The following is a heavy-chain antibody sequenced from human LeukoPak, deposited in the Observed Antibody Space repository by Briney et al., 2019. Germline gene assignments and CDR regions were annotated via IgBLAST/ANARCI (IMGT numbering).Heavy chain of an antibody. CDR3: Q. CDR1: GYTFTSYA. V-gene: IGHV7-4-1*01. Sequence: ASVKVSCKASGYTFTSYAMNWVRQAPGQGLEWMGWINPNTGNPTYAQGFTGRFVLSLDTSVSTAYYCARAYQRLGGLSFPDQWGQGTLVTVSS. D-gene: IGHD3-16*02. J-gene: IGHJ5*02. CDR2: INPNTGNP.